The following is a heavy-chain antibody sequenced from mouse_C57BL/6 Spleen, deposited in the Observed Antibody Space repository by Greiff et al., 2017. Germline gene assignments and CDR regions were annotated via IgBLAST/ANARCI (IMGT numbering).Heavy chain of an antibody. CDR1: GYTFTDYN. Sequence: VQLLQSGPELVKPGASVKMSCTASGYTFTDYNMHWVKQSHGKSLEWFGYINPNNGGTSYNQKFKGKATLTVNKSSSTAYMELRSLTSEDSAVYYCASYGRRFYAMDYWGQGTSVTVSS. CDR3: ASYGRRFYAMDY. V-gene: IGHV1-22*01. D-gene: IGHD1-1*01. J-gene: IGHJ4*01. CDR2: INPNNGGT.